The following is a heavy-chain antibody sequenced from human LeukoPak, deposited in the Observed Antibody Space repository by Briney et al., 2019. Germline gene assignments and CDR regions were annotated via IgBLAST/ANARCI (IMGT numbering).Heavy chain of an antibody. CDR1: GFTFSSYA. Sequence: GGSLRLSCAASGFTFSSYAMSWVRQAPGKGLEWVSAISGSGGSTYYADSVKGRFTISRDNSKNTLYLQMNSLRAEDTAVYYCAIAIVGATQWYSYWGQGTLVTVPS. CDR3: AIAIVGATQWYSY. D-gene: IGHD1-26*01. V-gene: IGHV3-23*01. CDR2: ISGSGGST. J-gene: IGHJ4*02.